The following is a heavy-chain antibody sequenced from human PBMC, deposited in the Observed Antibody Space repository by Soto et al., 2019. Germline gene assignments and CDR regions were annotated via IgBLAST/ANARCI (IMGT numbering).Heavy chain of an antibody. CDR2: IYWDDDK. V-gene: IGHV2-5*02. J-gene: IGHJ4*02. D-gene: IGHD2-15*01. Sequence: QITLRESGPTLVQPTQTLTLTCTLSGVSLTTSGVGVGWIRQPPGKALEWLALIYWDDDKRFSPYLKSRLAITSDTSKNQVVIIMTDMAPVDTAIYYCAHRQRTVVVGAPFDLWGQGSQVTVSS. CDR3: AHRQRTVVVGAPFDL. CDR1: GVSLTTSGVG.